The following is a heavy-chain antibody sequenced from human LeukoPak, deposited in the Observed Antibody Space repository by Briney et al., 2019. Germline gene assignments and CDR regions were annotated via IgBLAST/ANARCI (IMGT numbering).Heavy chain of an antibody. V-gene: IGHV3-21*04. Sequence: PGGSLRLSCAASGFAFSSYSMNWVRQAPGKGLEWVSSISSSSSYIYYADSVKGRFTISRDNAKNSLYLQMNSLRAEDTAVYYCARAPYGDYGGYYYYGMDVWGQGTTVTVSS. J-gene: IGHJ6*02. CDR2: ISSSSSYI. D-gene: IGHD4-17*01. CDR1: GFAFSSYS. CDR3: ARAPYGDYGGYYYYGMDV.